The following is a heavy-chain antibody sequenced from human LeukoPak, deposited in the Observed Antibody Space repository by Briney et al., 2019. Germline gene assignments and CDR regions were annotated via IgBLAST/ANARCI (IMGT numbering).Heavy chain of an antibody. CDR2: IFYSGSS. CDR1: GGAINSHY. Sequence: SETLSLTCTVSGGAINSHYWSWIRQPPGKGLEWIGYIFYSGSSNYNPSLKGRVTISIDRSQKQISLKVKSAIDADTAVYYCARSARYPGSFDPWGQGTLVTVSS. CDR3: ARSARYPGSFDP. J-gene: IGHJ5*02. D-gene: IGHD3-9*01. V-gene: IGHV4-59*11.